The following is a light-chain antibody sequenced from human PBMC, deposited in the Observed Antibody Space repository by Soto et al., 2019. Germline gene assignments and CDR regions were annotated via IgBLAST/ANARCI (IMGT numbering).Light chain of an antibody. CDR2: DAS. V-gene: IGKV3-11*01. J-gene: IGKJ1*01. CDR1: QSVSSY. Sequence: EIVLTQSPATLSLSPGERATLSCRASQSVSSYLAWYQQKPGQAPRLLIYDASNRATGIPARFSGSGSGTDFTLTISSLEPEDFAVYYXQQRSNWPPWTFGQGTKV. CDR3: QQRSNWPPWT.